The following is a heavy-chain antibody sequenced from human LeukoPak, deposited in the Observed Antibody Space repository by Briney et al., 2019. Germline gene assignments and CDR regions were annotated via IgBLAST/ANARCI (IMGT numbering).Heavy chain of an antibody. Sequence: SETLSLTCTVSGGSISSSSYYWGWIRQPPGKGLEWIGSIYYSGSTYYNPSLKSRVTISVDTSKNQFSLKLSSVTAADTAVYYCARDFIGAQINYYDSSGYYDWGQGTLVTVSS. CDR1: GGSISSSSYY. V-gene: IGHV4-39*07. J-gene: IGHJ4*02. CDR3: ARDFIGAQINYYDSSGYYD. CDR2: IYYSGST. D-gene: IGHD3-22*01.